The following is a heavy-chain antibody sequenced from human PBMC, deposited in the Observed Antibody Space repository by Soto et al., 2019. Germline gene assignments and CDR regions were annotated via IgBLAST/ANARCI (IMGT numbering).Heavy chain of an antibody. CDR2: ISYDGSNK. V-gene: IGHV3-30-3*01. CDR3: ARDVGSYYFEY. Sequence: PGGSLRLSCAASGFTFSSYAMHWVRQAPGKGLEWVAVISYDGSNKYYADSVKGRFTISRDNSKNTLYLQMNSLRAEDTAVYYCARDVGSYYFEYWCQGTLVTVSS. J-gene: IGHJ4*02. D-gene: IGHD1-26*01. CDR1: GFTFSSYA.